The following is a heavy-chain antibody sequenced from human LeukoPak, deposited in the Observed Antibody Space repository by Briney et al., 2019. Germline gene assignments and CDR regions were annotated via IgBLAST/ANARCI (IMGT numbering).Heavy chain of an antibody. Sequence: GGSLRLSCAASGFSFSSYSINWVRQAPGKGLEWVSSISGGSSFISYADSVKGRFIISRDNAKNTLYLQMNSLRVEDTAVYYCARGRPHGNDYWGQGTLVTVSS. D-gene: IGHD4-23*01. CDR3: ARGRPHGNDY. CDR1: GFSFSSYS. V-gene: IGHV3-21*01. J-gene: IGHJ4*02. CDR2: ISGGSSFI.